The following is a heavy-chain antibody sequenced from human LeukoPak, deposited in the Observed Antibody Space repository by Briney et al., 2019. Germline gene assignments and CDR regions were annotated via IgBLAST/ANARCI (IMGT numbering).Heavy chain of an antibody. CDR2: IGIGGDT. D-gene: IGHD3-16*01. Sequence: GGSLRLSCAASGFTLSSYDIHWVRQVTGKGLEWVSAIGIGGDTYYLDSVKGRFTISRENAKNSLYLQMNSLRVGDTAVYYCARFYGGSAFDIWGQGTMVTVS. V-gene: IGHV3-13*01. CDR1: GFTLSSYD. CDR3: ARFYGGSAFDI. J-gene: IGHJ3*02.